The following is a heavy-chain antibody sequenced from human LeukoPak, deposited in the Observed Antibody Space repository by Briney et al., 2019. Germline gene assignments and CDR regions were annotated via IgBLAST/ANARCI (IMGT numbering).Heavy chain of an antibody. V-gene: IGHV3-9*01. CDR1: GFTFDDYA. D-gene: IGHD6-19*01. CDR2: ISWNSGSI. J-gene: IGHJ4*02. Sequence: QPGRSLRLSCAASGFTFDDYAMHWVRQAPGKGLEWVSGISWNSGSIGYADSVKGRFTISRDNAKNSLYLQMNSLRAEDTALYYCAKAPMIKLHSSGWYYFDYWGQGTLVTVSS. CDR3: AKAPMIKLHSSGWYYFDY.